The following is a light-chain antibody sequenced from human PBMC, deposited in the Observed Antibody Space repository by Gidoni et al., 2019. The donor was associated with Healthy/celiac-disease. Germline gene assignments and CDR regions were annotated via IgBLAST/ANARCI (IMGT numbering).Light chain of an antibody. Sequence: QSARTQPASVAGSPGQSITISCTGTSSDVGGYNYFSWYQQHPGKAPKLMIYAVSNRPSGVSNRFSGSKSGNTASLTISGLQAEDEADYYCSPYTSSSTVVFGGGTKLPVL. V-gene: IGLV2-14*03. CDR3: SPYTSSSTVV. J-gene: IGLJ2*01. CDR2: AVS. CDR1: SSDVGGYNY.